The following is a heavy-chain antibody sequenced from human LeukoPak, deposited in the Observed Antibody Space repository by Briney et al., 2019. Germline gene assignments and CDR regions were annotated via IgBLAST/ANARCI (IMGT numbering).Heavy chain of an antibody. CDR3: LRQGVGSPPR. CDR1: GFTVTGND. D-gene: IGHD1-26*01. Sequence: GVLRLSCAASGFTVTGNDMNWVRQAPGKGLEWVSLIYAAGGGSAYYADSVRGRFTGSRDDSKNTLDLQMNSLKPDDTAIYYCLRQGVGSPPRWGQGTLVTVSS. CDR2: IYAAGGGSA. J-gene: IGHJ4*02. V-gene: IGHV3-53*05.